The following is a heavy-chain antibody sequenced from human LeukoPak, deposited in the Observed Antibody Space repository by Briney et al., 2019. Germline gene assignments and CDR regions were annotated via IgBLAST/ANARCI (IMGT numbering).Heavy chain of an antibody. D-gene: IGHD3-10*01. V-gene: IGHV1-8*01. CDR2: MNPNSGNT. CDR1: GYTFTSYD. CDR3: ARGQKESYYYYYYYMDV. J-gene: IGHJ6*03. Sequence: ASVKVSCKASGYTFTSYDINWVRQATGQGLEWMRWMNPNSGNTGYAQKFQGRVTMTRNTSISTAYMELSSLRSEDTAVYYCARGQKESYYYYYYYMDVWGKGTTVTISS.